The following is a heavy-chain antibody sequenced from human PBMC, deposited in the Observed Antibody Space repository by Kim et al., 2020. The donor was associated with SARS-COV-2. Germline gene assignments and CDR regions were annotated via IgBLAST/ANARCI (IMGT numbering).Heavy chain of an antibody. Sequence: SQTLSLTCAISGDSVSSNSAAWNWIRQSPSRGLEWLGRTYYRSKWYNDYAVSVKSRITINPDTSKNQFSLQLNSVTPEDTAVYYCARDIEEGYGSSGYRPFDLWGRGTLVTVSS. CDR2: TYYRSKWYN. V-gene: IGHV6-1*01. CDR1: GDSVSSNSAA. J-gene: IGHJ2*01. D-gene: IGHD3-22*01. CDR3: ARDIEEGYGSSGYRPFDL.